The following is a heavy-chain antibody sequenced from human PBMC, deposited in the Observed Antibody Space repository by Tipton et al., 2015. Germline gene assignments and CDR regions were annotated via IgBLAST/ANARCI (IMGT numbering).Heavy chain of an antibody. CDR2: INDSGSS. CDR1: GGSVRSGTAYH. V-gene: IGHV4-61*01. J-gene: IGHJ6*01. Sequence: TLSLTCTVSGGSVRSGTAYHWSWIRQPPGKGLEWIGYINDSGSSNYNPSLKSRVTISVDTSKNQFSLKLRSVTAADTAVYYCARGYRMDVWGQGTTVTVSS. CDR3: ARGYRMDV.